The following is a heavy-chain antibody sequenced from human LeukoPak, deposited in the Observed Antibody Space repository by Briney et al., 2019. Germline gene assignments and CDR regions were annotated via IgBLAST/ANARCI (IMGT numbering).Heavy chain of an antibody. CDR2: ISSSSSYI. J-gene: IGHJ5*02. CDR3: ARDPTSLYYYGSGRLGFDP. CDR1: GFTFSSYS. Sequence: GGSLRLSCAASGFTFSSYSMNWVRQAPGKGLEWVSSISSSSSYIYYADSVKGRFTISRDSAKNSLYLQMNSLRAEDTAVYYCARDPTSLYYYGSGRLGFDPWGQGTLVTVSS. V-gene: IGHV3-21*01. D-gene: IGHD3-10*01.